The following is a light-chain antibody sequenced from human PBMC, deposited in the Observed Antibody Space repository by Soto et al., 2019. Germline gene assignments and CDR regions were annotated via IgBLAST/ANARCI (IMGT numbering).Light chain of an antibody. CDR3: QQYDGSPPWT. J-gene: IGKJ1*01. V-gene: IGKV3-20*01. CDR1: QSVSSTS. CDR2: GAS. Sequence: EIVLTQSPGTLSFSPGERATLSCRASQSVSSTSLAWYQQKPGQAPRLPIYGASNRATGIPDRFSGSGSGTDFTLTISRLEPEDFAVYYCQQYDGSPPWTFGLGTKVDIK.